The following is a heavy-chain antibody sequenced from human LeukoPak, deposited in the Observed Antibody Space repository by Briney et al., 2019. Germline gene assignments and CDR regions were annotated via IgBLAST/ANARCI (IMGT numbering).Heavy chain of an antibody. V-gene: IGHV3-23*01. CDR2: ISASGVMT. D-gene: IGHD3-22*01. CDR1: GFTFNNYA. CDR3: AKDDYYDTSGYRD. J-gene: IGHJ4*02. Sequence: GGSLRLSCAASGFTFNNYAMTWVRQAPGKGLEWVSSISASGVMTYYADSVKGRFTVSRDNSKNSLYLQMSSLTAADTAVYYCAKDDYYDTSGYRDWGQGTLVTVSS.